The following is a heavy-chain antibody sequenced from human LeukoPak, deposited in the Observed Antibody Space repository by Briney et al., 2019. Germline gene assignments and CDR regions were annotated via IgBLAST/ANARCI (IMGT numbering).Heavy chain of an antibody. D-gene: IGHD3-16*01. CDR2: IYYSGST. CDR3: ARGIRGESSWFDY. CDR1: GGSISSGDYY. V-gene: IGHV4-30-4*01. J-gene: IGHJ4*02. Sequence: SQTLSLTCTVSGGSISSGDYYWSWIRQPPGKGLEWIGYIYYSGSTYYNPSLKSRVTISVDTSKNQFSLKLSSGTAADTAVYYCARGIRGESSWFDYWGQGTLVTVSS.